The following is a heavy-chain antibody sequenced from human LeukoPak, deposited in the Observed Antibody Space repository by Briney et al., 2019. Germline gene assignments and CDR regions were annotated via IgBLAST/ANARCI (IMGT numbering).Heavy chain of an antibody. CDR2: IKSKTDGGTT. V-gene: IGHV3-15*01. CDR3: TTFDVGFRELPSDDY. D-gene: IGHD1-26*01. Sequence: GGSLRLSCAASGFTFSNAWMSWVRQAPGKGLEWVGRIKSKTDGGTTDYAAPVKGRFTISRDDSKNTLYLQMNSLKTEDTAVYYCTTFDVGFRELPSDDYWGQGTLVTVSS. CDR1: GFTFSNAW. J-gene: IGHJ4*02.